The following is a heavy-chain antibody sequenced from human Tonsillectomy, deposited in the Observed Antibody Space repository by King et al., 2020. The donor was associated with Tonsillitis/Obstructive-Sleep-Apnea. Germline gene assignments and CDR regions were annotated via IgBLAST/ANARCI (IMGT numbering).Heavy chain of an antibody. CDR2: IYWDDDK. CDR1: GFSLTTSGVG. V-gene: IGHV2-5*02. CDR3: AHGAYSFCSGYYRAFDI. D-gene: IGHD3-3*01. J-gene: IGHJ3*02. Sequence: QITLKESGPTLVKPTQTLTLTCTFSGFSLTTSGVGVGWIRQPPGKTLEWLALIYWDDDKHYSPFLKSRLTITRDTSKNQVVLTMTNMDPVDTATYYRAHGAYSFCSGYYRAFDIWGQGTMVTVSS.